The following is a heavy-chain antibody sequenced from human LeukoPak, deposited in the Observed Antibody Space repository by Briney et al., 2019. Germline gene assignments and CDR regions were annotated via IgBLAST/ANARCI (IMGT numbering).Heavy chain of an antibody. CDR2: IYYSGST. D-gene: IGHD3-22*01. Sequence: SETLSLTCTVSGGSISSYYWSWIRQPPGKGLEWIGYIYYSGSTNYNPSLKSRVTISVDTSKNQFSLKLSSVTAADTAVYYCAGTYYDSSGYYYFGYWGQGTLVTVSS. CDR1: GGSISSYY. J-gene: IGHJ4*02. V-gene: IGHV4-59*08. CDR3: AGTYYDSSGYYYFGY.